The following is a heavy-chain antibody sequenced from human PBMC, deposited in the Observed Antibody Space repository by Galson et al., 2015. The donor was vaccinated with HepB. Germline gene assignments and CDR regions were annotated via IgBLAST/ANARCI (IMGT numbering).Heavy chain of an antibody. D-gene: IGHD1-26*01. V-gene: IGHV3-21*01. CDR3: ARGEVYSGSSAPIDY. CDR2: ISSSSNYI. Sequence: SLRLSCAASTFIFSTYSMDWVRQAPGKGLEWVSSISSSSNYIYYADSMKGRFTISRDNAKNSLYLQMNSLRAEDTALYYCARGEVYSGSSAPIDYWGQGTLVTVSS. CDR1: TFIFSTYS. J-gene: IGHJ4*02.